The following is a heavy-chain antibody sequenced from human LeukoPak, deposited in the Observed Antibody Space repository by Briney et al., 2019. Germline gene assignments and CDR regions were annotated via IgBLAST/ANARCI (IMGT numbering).Heavy chain of an antibody. CDR1: GGSISSTY. CDR3: ARVPTIDRVDTYYFDY. J-gene: IGHJ4*02. D-gene: IGHD3-3*01. Sequence: SETLSLTCTVSGGSISSTYWSWIRQPPGKGLEWIGYVYSSGSTNYNPSLKSRVTISVDRSKHQFSLKLSSVTAADTAVYYCARVPTIDRVDTYYFDYWGQGTLVTVSS. V-gene: IGHV4-59*01. CDR2: VYSSGST.